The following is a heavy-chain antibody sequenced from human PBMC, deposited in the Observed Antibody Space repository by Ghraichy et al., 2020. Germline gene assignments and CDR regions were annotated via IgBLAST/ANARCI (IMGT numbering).Heavy chain of an antibody. CDR1: RFNFSNYA. V-gene: IGHV3-23*01. Sequence: GGSLRLSCAASRFNFSNYAMTWVPQAPGKGLEWVSAISGSGGSTYYADSGKGRFTISRDNSKNTLYLQMNSLRAEDTAVYYCAKLFPRIVVVPAAGMDVWGQGTTVTVSS. CDR3: AKLFPRIVVVPAAGMDV. D-gene: IGHD2-2*01. J-gene: IGHJ6*02. CDR2: ISGSGGST.